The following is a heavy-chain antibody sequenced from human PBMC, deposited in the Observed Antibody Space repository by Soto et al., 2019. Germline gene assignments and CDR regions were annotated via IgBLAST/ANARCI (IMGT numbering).Heavy chain of an antibody. V-gene: IGHV3-66*01. CDR2: IYSGGGT. CDR1: LFIVSDNY. Sequence: EVRLVQSGGGLVQPGGSLRLSCAASLFIVSDNYMSWVRQAPEKGLEWVSLIYSGGGTDYAESVKGRFTISRDNSKNTLYLQMNSLKAEDTGIYYCATRMTTAPYWGQGTVVTVSS. D-gene: IGHD4-17*01. CDR3: ATRMTTAPY. J-gene: IGHJ4*02.